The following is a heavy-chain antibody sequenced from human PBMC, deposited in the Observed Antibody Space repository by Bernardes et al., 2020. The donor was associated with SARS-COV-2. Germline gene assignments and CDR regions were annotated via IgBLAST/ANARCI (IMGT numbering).Heavy chain of an antibody. V-gene: IGHV3-53*01. J-gene: IGHJ6*03. CDR3: ARGVAAVFYYYYMDV. Sequence: GGSLRLSCAASGFTVSSNYMSWVRQAPGKGLEWVSVIYSGGSTYYADSVKGRFTISRDNSKNTLYLQMNSLRAEDTAVYYCARGVAAVFYYYYMDVWGKGTTVTVSS. CDR1: GFTVSSNY. D-gene: IGHD6-19*01. CDR2: IYSGGST.